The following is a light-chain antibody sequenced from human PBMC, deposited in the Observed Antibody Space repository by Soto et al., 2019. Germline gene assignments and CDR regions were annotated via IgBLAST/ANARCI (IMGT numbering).Light chain of an antibody. CDR3: QQRSDWPIT. CDR1: QGVTTY. Sequence: EIVLTQSPATLSLSPGERATLSCRASQGVTTYLGWYQQKPGQAPRLLIYDASNRATGIPARFSGSGSGTDFTLTITSLEPEDFAVYYCQQRSDWPITFGQGTRLEIK. J-gene: IGKJ5*01. V-gene: IGKV3-11*01. CDR2: DAS.